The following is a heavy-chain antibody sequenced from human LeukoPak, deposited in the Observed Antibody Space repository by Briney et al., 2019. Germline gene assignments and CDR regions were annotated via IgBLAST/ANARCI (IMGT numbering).Heavy chain of an antibody. CDR2: IYYSGST. D-gene: IGHD3-3*01. J-gene: IGHJ6*03. CDR1: GGSISSSSYY. Sequence: PSETLSLTCTVSGGSISSSSYYWGWIRQPPGEGLEWIGSIYYSGSTYYNPSLKSRVTISVDTSKNQFSLKLSSVTAADTAVYYCAREGGGYDFWSGYYTGRGYMDVWGKGTTVTVSS. CDR3: AREGGGYDFWSGYYTGRGYMDV. V-gene: IGHV4-39*07.